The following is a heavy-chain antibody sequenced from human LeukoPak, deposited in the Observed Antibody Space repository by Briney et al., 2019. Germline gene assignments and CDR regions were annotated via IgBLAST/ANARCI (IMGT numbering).Heavy chain of an antibody. CDR2: IRSKAYGGTT. CDR1: GFTFGDYA. CDR3: TRDFVVVPAAIDLFDY. J-gene: IGHJ4*02. D-gene: IGHD2-2*01. Sequence: GGSLRLSCTASGFTFGDYAMSWVRQAPGQGLEWVGFIRSKAYGGTTEYAASVKGRFTISRDDSKSIAYLQMNSLKTEDTAVYYCTRDFVVVPAAIDLFDYWGQGTLVTVSS. V-gene: IGHV3-49*04.